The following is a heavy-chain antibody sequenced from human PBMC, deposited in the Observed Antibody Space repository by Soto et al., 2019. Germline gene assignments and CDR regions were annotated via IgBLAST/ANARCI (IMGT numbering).Heavy chain of an antibody. CDR1: GGSISSGDYY. Sequence: PSETLSLTCTVSGGSISSGDYYWSWIRQPPGKGLEWIGYIYYSGSTYYNPSLKSRVTISVDTSKNQFSLKLSSVTAADTAVYYCARSLHDYGDSNNWFDPWGQGTLVTVSS. J-gene: IGHJ5*02. D-gene: IGHD4-17*01. CDR3: ARSLHDYGDSNNWFDP. CDR2: IYYSGST. V-gene: IGHV4-30-4*01.